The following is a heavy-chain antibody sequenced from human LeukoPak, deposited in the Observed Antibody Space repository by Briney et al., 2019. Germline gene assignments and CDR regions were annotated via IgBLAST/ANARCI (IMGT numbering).Heavy chain of an antibody. J-gene: IGHJ4*02. V-gene: IGHV4-34*01. CDR2: INHSGST. CDR1: GGSFSGYY. CDR3: ARSSGWYRKTYYFDY. Sequence: SETLSLTCAVYGGSFSGYYWGWIRQTPGKGLEWIGEINHSGSTNYNPSLKSRVTISVDTSKNQFSLKLSSVTAADTAVYYCARSSGWYRKTYYFDYWGQGTLVTVSS. D-gene: IGHD6-19*01.